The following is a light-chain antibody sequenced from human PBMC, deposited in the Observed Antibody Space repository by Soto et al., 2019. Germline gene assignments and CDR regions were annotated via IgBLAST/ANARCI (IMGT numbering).Light chain of an antibody. CDR3: SSYGGSNNHL. Sequence: QSALTQPPSASGSPGQSVTISCTGTTTDVGRYNCVSWYQQHPGKAPKMIIYEVSKRPSGVPDRFSGSKSGNTASLTVSGLQAEDEADYYCSSYGGSNNHLFGTGTKVTVL. CDR1: TTDVGRYNC. V-gene: IGLV2-8*01. J-gene: IGLJ1*01. CDR2: EVS.